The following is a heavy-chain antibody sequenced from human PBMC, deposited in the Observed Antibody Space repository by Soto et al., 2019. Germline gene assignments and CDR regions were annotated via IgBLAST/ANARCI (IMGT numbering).Heavy chain of an antibody. CDR2: ISSSSNYI. CDR1: GFTFSSYN. D-gene: IGHD6-19*01. Sequence: GGSLRLSCAAAGFTFSSYNMNWVRQAPGKGLEWVSSISSSSNYIYYADSVKGRFTISRDNAKNSLYLHMHSLRAEDTAVYYCARDPGIAVAGTSPWFDPWGQGTLVTVSS. V-gene: IGHV3-21*01. J-gene: IGHJ5*02. CDR3: ARDPGIAVAGTSPWFDP.